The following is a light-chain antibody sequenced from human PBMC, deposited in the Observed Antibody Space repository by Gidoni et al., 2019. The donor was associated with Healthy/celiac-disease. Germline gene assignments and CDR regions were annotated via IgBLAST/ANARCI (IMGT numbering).Light chain of an antibody. J-gene: IGKJ2*01. CDR2: AAS. V-gene: IGKV1-39*01. CDR3: QQSYSTPRT. CDR1: QSISSY. Sequence: DIQMTQSPSSLSASVGDRVTITCRASQSISSYLNWYQQKPGKAPKLLIYAASSLQSGVPSRFSGSGCGKDFPLTISSLQPEDFATYYCQQSYSTPRTFGQGTKLEIK.